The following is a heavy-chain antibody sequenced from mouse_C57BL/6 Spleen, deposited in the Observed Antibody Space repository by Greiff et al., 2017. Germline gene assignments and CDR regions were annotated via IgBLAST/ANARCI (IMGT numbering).Heavy chain of an antibody. V-gene: IGHV1-64*01. CDR2: IHPNSGST. J-gene: IGHJ1*03. Sequence: VQLQQPGAELVKPGASVKLSCKASGYTFTSYWMHWVKQRPGQGLEWIGMIHPNSGSTNYNEKFKSKATLTVAKSSSTAYMQLSSLTSEDSAVYYCAGFSTVVAEGYFDVWGTGTTVTVSS. D-gene: IGHD1-1*01. CDR1: GYTFTSYW. CDR3: AGFSTVVAEGYFDV.